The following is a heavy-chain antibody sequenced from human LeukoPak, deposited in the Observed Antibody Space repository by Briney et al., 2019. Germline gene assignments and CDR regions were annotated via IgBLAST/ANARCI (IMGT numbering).Heavy chain of an antibody. Sequence: SETLSLTCAVYGGSFSGYYWSWIRQPPGKGLEWIGEINHSGSTNYNPSLKSRVTISVDTSKNQFSLKLSSVTAADTAVYYCARVRQLPTYYYYYYGMDVWGQGTTDTVSS. CDR1: GGSFSGYY. CDR2: INHSGST. J-gene: IGHJ6*02. V-gene: IGHV4-34*01. CDR3: ARVRQLPTYYYYYYGMDV. D-gene: IGHD2-2*01.